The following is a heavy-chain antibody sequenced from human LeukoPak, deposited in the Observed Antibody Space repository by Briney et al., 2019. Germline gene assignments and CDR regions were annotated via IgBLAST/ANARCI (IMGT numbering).Heavy chain of an antibody. J-gene: IGHJ4*02. Sequence: PGGSLRLSCVASGFPFDRYWMSWVRQAPGKGLEWVANKKHDGSEKNFVDSVKGRFTISRDNAENSLFLQMNSLRADDTAVYFCARQPIYEAYFDFWGQGTLVTVSS. CDR1: GFPFDRYW. CDR3: ARQPIYEAYFDF. CDR2: KKHDGSEK. V-gene: IGHV3-7*01. D-gene: IGHD3-16*01.